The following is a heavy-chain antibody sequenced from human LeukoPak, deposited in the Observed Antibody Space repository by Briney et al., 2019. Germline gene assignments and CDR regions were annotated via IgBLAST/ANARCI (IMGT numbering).Heavy chain of an antibody. CDR1: GYTFTSYG. V-gene: IGHV1-18*01. J-gene: IGHJ5*02. CDR2: ISAYNGNT. CDR3: ARDHGGMQWLVPIGFDP. D-gene: IGHD6-19*01. Sequence: ASVKVSCKASGYTFTSYGISWVRQAPGQGLEWMGWISAYNGNTNYAQKLQGRVTMTTDTSTSTAYMELRSLRSDDTAVYYCARDHGGMQWLVPIGFDPWGQGTLVTVSS.